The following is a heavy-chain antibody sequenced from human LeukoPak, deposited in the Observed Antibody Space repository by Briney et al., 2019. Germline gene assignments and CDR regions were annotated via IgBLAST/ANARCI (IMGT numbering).Heavy chain of an antibody. CDR2: ISSSGSTI. CDR1: GFTFSDYY. Sequence: GGSLRLSCAASGFTFSDYYMSWIRQAPGKGLEWVSYISSSGSTIYYADSVKGRFTISGDNSRNTLFLQMNSLRAEDTAVYYCAHGAMYQLDYWGQGTLVTVSS. D-gene: IGHD2-2*01. V-gene: IGHV3-11*01. J-gene: IGHJ4*02. CDR3: AHGAMYQLDY.